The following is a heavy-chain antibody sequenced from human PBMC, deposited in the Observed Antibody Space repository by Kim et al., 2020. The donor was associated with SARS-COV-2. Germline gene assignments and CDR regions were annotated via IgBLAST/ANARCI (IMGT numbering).Heavy chain of an antibody. CDR1: GYTFTSYY. CDR3: AREHYYDSSGYNRWFDP. Sequence: ASVKVSCKASGYTFTSYYMHWVRQAPGQGLEWMGIINPSGGSTSYAQKFQGRVTMTRDTSTSTVYMELSSLRSEDTAVYYCAREHYYDSSGYNRWFDPWGQGTLVTVSS. CDR2: INPSGGST. D-gene: IGHD3-22*01. V-gene: IGHV1-46*01. J-gene: IGHJ5*02.